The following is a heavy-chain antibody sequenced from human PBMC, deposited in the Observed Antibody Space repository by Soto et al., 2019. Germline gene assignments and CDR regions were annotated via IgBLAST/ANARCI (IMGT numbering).Heavy chain of an antibody. CDR3: AKDLGAAGAFDY. J-gene: IGHJ4*02. Sequence: EVQLLESGGGLVQPGGSLRLSCAASGFDFSAYAMSWVRQAPGKGLEWVSAITGRGDTTDYVDSVKGRFTISRDNSKNTVYLQMNSRRAEDPAVYYCAKDLGAAGAFDYWGQGTLVTVSS. CDR2: ITGRGDTT. D-gene: IGHD6-13*01. V-gene: IGHV3-23*01. CDR1: GFDFSAYA.